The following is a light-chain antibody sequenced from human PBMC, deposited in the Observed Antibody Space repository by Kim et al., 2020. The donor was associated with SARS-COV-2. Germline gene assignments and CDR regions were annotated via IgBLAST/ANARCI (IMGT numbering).Light chain of an antibody. CDR2: DVT. Sequence: GQSITISCTGTSSDIGAFKYVSWFQQHPGKAPKLMIYDVTERPSGISNRFSGSTSGNTASLTISGLQAEDEADYYCSSYTIANTRLFGTGTKVTVL. V-gene: IGLV2-14*03. CDR3: SSYTIANTRL. J-gene: IGLJ1*01. CDR1: SSDIGAFKY.